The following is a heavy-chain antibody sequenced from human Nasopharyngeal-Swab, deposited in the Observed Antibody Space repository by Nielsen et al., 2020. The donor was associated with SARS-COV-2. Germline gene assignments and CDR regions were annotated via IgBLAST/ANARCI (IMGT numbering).Heavy chain of an antibody. V-gene: IGHV3-66*01. J-gene: IGHJ3*01. D-gene: IGHD3-3*01. CDR3: SMNDFWSGYQDSFDV. CDR1: GITISSIY. CDR2: IYSGGDT. Sequence: GESLKISCAASGITISSIYMSWVRQAPGKGLEWVSVIYSGGDTYYADYVKGSFTISRDISKNTLYLQMNSLRAEDTALYYCSMNDFWSGYQDSFDVWGQGTMVTVSS.